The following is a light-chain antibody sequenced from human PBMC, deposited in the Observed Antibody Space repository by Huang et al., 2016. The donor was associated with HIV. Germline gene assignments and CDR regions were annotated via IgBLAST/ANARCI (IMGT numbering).Light chain of an antibody. Sequence: EVMLTQSPSILSLSLGGTGTISCKASQSVGSYVAWYQQRPGQSPRLLLYDTSNRAAGIPTRFSGSGSGTDFTRTISGLESGDLGVFYCQQRSTWPLTFGGGTKVA. J-gene: IGKJ4*01. CDR1: QSVGSY. V-gene: IGKV3-11*01. CDR2: DTS. CDR3: QQRSTWPLT.